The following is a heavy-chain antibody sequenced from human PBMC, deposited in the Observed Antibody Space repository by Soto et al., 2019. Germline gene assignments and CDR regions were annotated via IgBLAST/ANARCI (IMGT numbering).Heavy chain of an antibody. CDR1: GGTFSSYT. J-gene: IGHJ3*02. CDR2: IIPILGIA. V-gene: IGHV1-69*02. Sequence: QVQLVQSGAEVKKPGSSVKVSCKASGGTFSSYTISWVRQASGQGLEWMGRIIPILGIANYAQKGQVRVTITADKSTSTAYMELSSLRSEDTAVYYCASLAVADDAFDIWGQGRQVTVSS. D-gene: IGHD6-19*01. CDR3: ASLAVADDAFDI.